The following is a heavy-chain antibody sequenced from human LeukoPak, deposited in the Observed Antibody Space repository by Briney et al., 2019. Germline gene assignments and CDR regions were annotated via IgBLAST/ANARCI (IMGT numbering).Heavy chain of an antibody. CDR3: ARGEYSSSAYYYYYYMDV. V-gene: IGHV1-69*05. CDR1: GGTFSSYA. J-gene: IGHJ6*03. D-gene: IGHD6-6*01. Sequence: ASVKVFCKAPGGTFSSYAISWVRQAPGQGLEWMGGIIPIFGTANYAQKFQGRVTITTDESTSTAYMELSSLRSEDTAVYYCARGEYSSSAYYYYYYMDVWGKGTTVTVSS. CDR2: IIPIFGTA.